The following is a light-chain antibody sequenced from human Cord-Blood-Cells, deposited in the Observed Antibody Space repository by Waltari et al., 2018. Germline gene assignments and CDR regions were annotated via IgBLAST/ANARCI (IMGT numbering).Light chain of an antibody. J-gene: IGKJ4*01. Sequence: DIQMTQSPSSLSASVGDRVTITCQASKDISNYLNWYQQKPGKAPKLLIYDASNLETGVPSRFSGSGSGTDFTFTISSLQPEDIATYYCQQYVISLLTFGGGTKVEIK. CDR2: DAS. CDR1: KDISNY. V-gene: IGKV1-33*01. CDR3: QQYVISLLT.